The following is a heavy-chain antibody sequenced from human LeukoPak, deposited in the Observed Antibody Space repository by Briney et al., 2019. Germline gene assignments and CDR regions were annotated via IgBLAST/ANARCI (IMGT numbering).Heavy chain of an antibody. D-gene: IGHD3-22*01. J-gene: IGHJ4*02. V-gene: IGHV4-30-2*01. CDR1: GFTFDDYA. CDR2: ISQSGNS. Sequence: LRLSCAASGFTFDDYAMHWVRQAPGKGLEWIGYISQSGNSYFTPSPKSRATISVDRSKNHFSLTLISVTAADTAVYFCARDQVDYDIPDHFDYWGKGTLVTVSS. CDR3: ARDQVDYDIPDHFDY.